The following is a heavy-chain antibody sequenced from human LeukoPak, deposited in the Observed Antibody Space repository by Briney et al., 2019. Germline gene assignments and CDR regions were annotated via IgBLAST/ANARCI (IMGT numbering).Heavy chain of an antibody. CDR1: GGTFSSYA. CDR3: STGRYYDSSGYDRFDY. CDR2: IIPIFGTA. V-gene: IGHV1-69*06. J-gene: IGHJ4*02. Sequence: GASVKVSCKASGGTFSSYAISWVRQAPGQGLEWMGGIIPIFGTANYAQKFQGRVTITADKSTSTAYMELSSLRSEDTAVYYCSTGRYYDSSGYDRFDYWGQGTLVTVSS. D-gene: IGHD3-22*01.